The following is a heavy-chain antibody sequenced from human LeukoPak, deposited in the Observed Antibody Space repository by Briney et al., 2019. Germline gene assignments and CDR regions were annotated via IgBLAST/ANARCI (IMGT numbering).Heavy chain of an antibody. D-gene: IGHD2-8*01. CDR1: GGSISSSSYY. CDR3: AREGRPPRAGTNDFDY. V-gene: IGHV4-39*07. Sequence: PSETLSLTCTVSGGSISSSSYYGGWIRQPPGKGLEWIGSIYYSGSTYYNPSLKSRVTISVDTSKNQFSLKLSSVTAADTAVYYCAREGRPPRAGTNDFDYWSQGTLVTVSS. J-gene: IGHJ4*02. CDR2: IYYSGST.